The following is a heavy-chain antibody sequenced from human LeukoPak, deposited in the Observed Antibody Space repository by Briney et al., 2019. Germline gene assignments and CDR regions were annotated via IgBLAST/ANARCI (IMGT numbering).Heavy chain of an antibody. V-gene: IGHV4-61*02. CDR1: GGSISSGSYY. D-gene: IGHD2-21*02. Sequence: SSQTLSLTCTVSGGSISSGSYYWSWIRQPAGKGLEWIGRIYTSGSTNYNPSLKSRVTISVDTSKNQFSLKLSSVTAADTAVYYCARDQISLPYFDYWGQGTLVTVSS. J-gene: IGHJ4*02. CDR3: ARDQISLPYFDY. CDR2: IYTSGST.